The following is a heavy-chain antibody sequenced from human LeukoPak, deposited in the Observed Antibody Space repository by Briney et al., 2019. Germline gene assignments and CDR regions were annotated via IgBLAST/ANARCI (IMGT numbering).Heavy chain of an antibody. V-gene: IGHV1-69*05. CDR2: IIPIFGTA. CDR3: ARERSLRGSWGYCSGGSCYSADDAFDI. CDR1: GGTFSSYA. Sequence: GASVKVSCKASGGTFSSYAISWVRQAPGQGLEWMGGIIPIFGTANYAQKFQGRVTITTDESTSTAYMELSSLRSEDTAVYYCARERSLRGSWGYCSGGSCYSADDAFDIWGQGTMVTVSS. D-gene: IGHD2-15*01. J-gene: IGHJ3*02.